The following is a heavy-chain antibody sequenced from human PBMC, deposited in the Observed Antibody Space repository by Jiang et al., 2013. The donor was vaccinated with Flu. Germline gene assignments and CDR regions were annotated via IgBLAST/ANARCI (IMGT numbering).Heavy chain of an antibody. D-gene: IGHD4-17*01. V-gene: IGHV3-23*01. CDR2: ISGSGGST. CDR3: AKAENDYGVYYGMDV. Sequence: VQLLESGGGVVQPGRSLRLSCAASGFTFSSYGMHWVRQAPGKGLEWVSAISGSGGSTYYADSVKGRFTISRDNSKNTLYLQMNSLRAEDTAVYYCAKAENDYGVYYGMDVWGQGTTVTVSS. CDR1: GFTFSSYG. J-gene: IGHJ6*02.